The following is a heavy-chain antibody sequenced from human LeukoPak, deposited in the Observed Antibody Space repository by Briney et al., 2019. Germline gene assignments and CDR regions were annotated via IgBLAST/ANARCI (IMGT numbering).Heavy chain of an antibody. D-gene: IGHD3-10*01. Sequence: GGSLRLSCAVSGFTFSRYAMSWVRQAQGKGLEWVSAISGSGGSTSYADSVKGRFTISRDNSKNTLYLQMNSLRAEDTAVYYCAKARPGLWFGEPPYFDYWGQGTLVTVSS. V-gene: IGHV3-23*01. CDR3: AKARPGLWFGEPPYFDY. J-gene: IGHJ4*02. CDR2: ISGSGGST. CDR1: GFTFSRYA.